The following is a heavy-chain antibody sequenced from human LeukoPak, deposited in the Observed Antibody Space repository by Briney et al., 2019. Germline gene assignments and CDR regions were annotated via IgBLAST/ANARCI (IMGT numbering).Heavy chain of an antibody. J-gene: IGHJ4*02. CDR2: ISGSGGST. CDR3: AKDAYGDQHDYCDY. CDR1: AFTFSSYA. D-gene: IGHD4-17*01. V-gene: IGHV3-23*01. Sequence: VGSLRLSCAASAFTFSSYAMSWVRQAPGKGLEWVSAISGSGGSTYYADSVKGRFTISRDNSKNTLYLQMNSLRAEDTAVYYCAKDAYGDQHDYCDYCGQGTLVTVSS.